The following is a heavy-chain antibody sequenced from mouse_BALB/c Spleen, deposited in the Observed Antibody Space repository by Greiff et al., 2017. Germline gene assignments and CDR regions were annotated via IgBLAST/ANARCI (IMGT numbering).Heavy chain of an antibody. V-gene: IGHV14-3*02. CDR1: GFNIKDTY. CDR2: IDPANGNT. Sequence: DVKLQESGAELVKPGASVKLSCTASGFNIKDTYMHWVKQRPEQGLEWIGRIDPANGNTKYDPKFQGKATITADTSSNTAYLQLSSLTSEDTAVYYCARGYYYAMDYWGQGTSVTVSS. J-gene: IGHJ4*01. CDR3: ARGYYYAMDY.